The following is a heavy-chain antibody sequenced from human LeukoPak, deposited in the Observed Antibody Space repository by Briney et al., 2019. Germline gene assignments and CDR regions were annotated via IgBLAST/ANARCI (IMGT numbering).Heavy chain of an antibody. Sequence: SVKVSCKASGGTFSSYAISWVRQAPGQGLEWMGGIIPIFGTANYAQKFQGRVTITADESTSTAYKELSSLRSEDTAVYYCARDRVYGSGSWGQGTLVTVSS. CDR1: GGTFSSYA. V-gene: IGHV1-69*13. D-gene: IGHD3-10*01. J-gene: IGHJ1*01. CDR3: ARDRVYGSGS. CDR2: IIPIFGTA.